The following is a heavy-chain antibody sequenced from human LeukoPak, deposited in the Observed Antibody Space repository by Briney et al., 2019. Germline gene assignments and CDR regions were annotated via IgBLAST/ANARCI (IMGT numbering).Heavy chain of an antibody. CDR2: ISAYNGNT. V-gene: IGHV1-18*01. D-gene: IGHD5-24*01. CDR3: VRDSSLRWLQSPNDY. Sequence: ASVKVSCKASGYTFTSYGISWVRQAPGQGLEWMGWISAYNGNTNYAQKLQGRVTMTTDTSTSTAYMELRSLRSDDTAVYYCVRDSSLRWLQSPNDYWGQGTLVTVSS. J-gene: IGHJ4*02. CDR1: GYTFTSYG.